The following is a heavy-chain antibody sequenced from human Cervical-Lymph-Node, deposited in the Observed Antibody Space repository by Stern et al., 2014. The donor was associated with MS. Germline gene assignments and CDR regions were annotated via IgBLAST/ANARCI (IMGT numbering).Heavy chain of an antibody. CDR2: IVVGSGNT. V-gene: IGHV1-58*01. J-gene: IGHJ3*02. Sequence: QLVESGPEVKKPGTSVKVSCKASGFTFTSSAVQWVRQARGQRLEWIGWIVVGSGNTNYAQEFQERVTITRDMSTSTAYMELISLRSEDTAVYYCAAEPMYYSDSVGAFDIWGQGTMVTVSS. CDR3: AAEPMYYSDSVGAFDI. D-gene: IGHD3-22*01. CDR1: GFTFTSSA.